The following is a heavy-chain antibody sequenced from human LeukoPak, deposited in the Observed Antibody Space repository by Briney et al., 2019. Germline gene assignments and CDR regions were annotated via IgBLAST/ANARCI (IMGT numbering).Heavy chain of an antibody. V-gene: IGHV3-30*02. D-gene: IGHD6-19*01. J-gene: IGHJ4*02. CDR2: ILYDVSQK. CDR1: GFSFSDYG. CDR3: VKDQAGG. Sequence: GGSLRLSCEASGFSFSDYGMHWVRQGPGKGLEWVAFILYDVSQKYYADSVKGRFTVSRDNSKNTVYLQMNSLRTEDTAVYYCVKDQAGGWGQGTLVTVSS.